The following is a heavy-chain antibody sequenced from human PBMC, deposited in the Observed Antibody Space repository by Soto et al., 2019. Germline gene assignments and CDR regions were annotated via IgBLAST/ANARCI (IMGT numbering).Heavy chain of an antibody. CDR1: GFTFSSYG. V-gene: IGHV3-33*01. Sequence: GGSLRLSCAASGFTFSSYGMHWVRQAPGKGLEWVAVIWYDGSNKYYADSVKGRFTISRDNSKNTLYLQMNSLRAEDTAVYYCARAKAEFEMDPYFDYWGQGTLVTVSS. D-gene: IGHD3-9*01. CDR3: ARAKAEFEMDPYFDY. CDR2: IWYDGSNK. J-gene: IGHJ4*02.